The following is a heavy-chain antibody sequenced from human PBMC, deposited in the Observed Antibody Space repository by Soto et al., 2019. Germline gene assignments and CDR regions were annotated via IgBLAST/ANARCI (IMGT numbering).Heavy chain of an antibody. D-gene: IGHD3-10*01. J-gene: IGHJ6*02. V-gene: IGHV1-3*01. CDR3: ARERLALLWFGGFYYYYGMDV. Sequence: ASVKVSCKASGYTFTSYAMHWVRQAPGQRLEWMGWINAGNGNTKYSQKFQGRVTITRDTSASTAYMELSSLRSEDTAVYYCARERLALLWFGGFYYYYGMDVWGQGTTVTVSS. CDR1: GYTFTSYA. CDR2: INAGNGNT.